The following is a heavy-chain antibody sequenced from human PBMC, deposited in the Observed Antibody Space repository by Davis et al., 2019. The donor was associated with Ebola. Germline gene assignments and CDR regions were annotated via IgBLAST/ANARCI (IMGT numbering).Heavy chain of an antibody. J-gene: IGHJ4*02. V-gene: IGHV3-30*04. CDR2: ISYDGSDK. CDR1: GFTFNTYA. D-gene: IGHD3-22*01. CDR3: ALSPYYDSSGWYSPPPVY. Sequence: PGGSLRLSCAASGFTFNTYAMHWVRQAPGKGLEWVAVISYDGSDKYYADSVKGRFSISRDNSKNTLYLQMNSLRAEDTAVYYCALSPYYDSSGWYSPPPVYWGQGTLVTVSS.